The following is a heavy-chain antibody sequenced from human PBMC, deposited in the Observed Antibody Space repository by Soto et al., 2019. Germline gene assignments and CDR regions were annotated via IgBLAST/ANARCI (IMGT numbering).Heavy chain of an antibody. Sequence: SLRLSCAASGFTFSSYAMSWVRQAPGKGLEWVSAISGSGGSTYYADSVKGRFTISRDNSKNTLYLQMNSLRAEDTAVYYCAKSYYYDSSGYGGAPFDYWGQGTLVTVSS. J-gene: IGHJ4*02. CDR2: ISGSGGST. CDR3: AKSYYYDSSGYGGAPFDY. D-gene: IGHD3-22*01. CDR1: GFTFSSYA. V-gene: IGHV3-23*01.